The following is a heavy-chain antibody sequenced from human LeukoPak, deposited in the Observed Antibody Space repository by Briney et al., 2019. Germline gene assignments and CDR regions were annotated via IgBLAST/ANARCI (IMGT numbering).Heavy chain of an antibody. CDR1: GGSISSGDYY. J-gene: IGHJ5*02. CDR2: IYYSGST. Sequence: SETLSLTCTVSGGSISSGDYYWSWIRQPPGKGLEWIGYIYYSGSTYYNPSLKSRVTISVDTSKDQFSLKLSSVTAADTAVYYCARHYDFWSGPNWFDPWGQGTLVTVSS. CDR3: ARHYDFWSGPNWFDP. D-gene: IGHD3-3*01. V-gene: IGHV4-30-4*08.